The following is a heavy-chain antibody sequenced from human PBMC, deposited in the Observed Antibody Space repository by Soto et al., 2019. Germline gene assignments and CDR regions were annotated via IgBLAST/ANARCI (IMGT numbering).Heavy chain of an antibody. V-gene: IGHV4-34*01. Sequence: QVQLQQWGAGLLKPSETLSLTCAVYGGSFSGYYWSWIRQPPGKGLEWIGEINHSGSTNYNPSLKSRVTISVDTSKNQFSLKLSSVTAADTAVYYCARLQVRGATTVTQGTDYWGQGTLVTVSS. CDR1: GGSFSGYY. CDR3: ARLQVRGATTVTQGTDY. D-gene: IGHD4-4*01. J-gene: IGHJ4*02. CDR2: INHSGST.